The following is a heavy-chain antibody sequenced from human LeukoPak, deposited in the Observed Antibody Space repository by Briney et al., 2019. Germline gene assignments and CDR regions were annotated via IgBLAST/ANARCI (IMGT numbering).Heavy chain of an antibody. J-gene: IGHJ4*02. Sequence: PGGSLRLSCAASEFTFSSYAMSWVRQAPGKGLEWVSAISGSGGRTYCAESVKGRFTISRDNNENTLYLQMNSLRAEDTAVYYCAKAAQVAGRPNLGGHFDYWGQGTLVTVSS. V-gene: IGHV3-23*01. CDR1: EFTFSSYA. CDR2: ISGSGGRT. CDR3: AKAAQVAGRPNLGGHFDY. D-gene: IGHD6-6*01.